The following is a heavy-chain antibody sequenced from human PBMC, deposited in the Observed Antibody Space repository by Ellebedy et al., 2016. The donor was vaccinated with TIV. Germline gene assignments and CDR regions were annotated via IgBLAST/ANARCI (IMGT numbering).Heavy chain of an antibody. J-gene: IGHJ4*02. D-gene: IGHD4/OR15-4a*01. Sequence: GESLKISXAASGFTLSSYWMSWLRQAPGKGLEWVANIKQDGSEKYYVGSVKGQFTISRDNAKNSLYLQMNSLRAEDTAVYYCARHYRTMGDFWGQGTLVTVSS. CDR1: GFTLSSYW. CDR2: IKQDGSEK. V-gene: IGHV3-7*01. CDR3: ARHYRTMGDF.